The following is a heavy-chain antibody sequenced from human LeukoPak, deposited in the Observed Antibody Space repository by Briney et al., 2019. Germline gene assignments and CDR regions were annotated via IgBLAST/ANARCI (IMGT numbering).Heavy chain of an antibody. CDR1: GFTFDDYA. CDR3: ASGVYYDSSGNFDY. V-gene: IGHV3-9*01. CDR2: ISWNSGSI. Sequence: GGSLRLSCAASGFTFDDYAMHWVRQAPGKGLEWVSGISWNSGSIGYADSVKGRFTISRDNAKNSLYLQMNSLRAEDTAVYYCASGVYYDSSGNFDYWGQGTLVTVSS. D-gene: IGHD3-22*01. J-gene: IGHJ4*02.